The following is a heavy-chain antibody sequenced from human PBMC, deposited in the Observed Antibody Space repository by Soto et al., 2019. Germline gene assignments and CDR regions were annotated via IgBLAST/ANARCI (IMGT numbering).Heavy chain of an antibody. V-gene: IGHV4-39*02. CDR2: IYYSGST. J-gene: IGHJ1*01. D-gene: IGHD4-4*01. CDR3: ARDLFYTVTSCFQH. Sequence: SETLSLTCTVSGGSISSSSYDGGWIRQPPGKGLEWIGSIYYSGSTYYNPSLKSRVTISVDTSKNQFSLKLSSVTAADTALYYCARDLFYTVTSCFQHWGQGTLVTVSS. CDR1: GGSISSSSYD.